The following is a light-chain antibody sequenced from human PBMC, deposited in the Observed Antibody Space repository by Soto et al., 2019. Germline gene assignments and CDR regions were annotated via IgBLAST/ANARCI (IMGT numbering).Light chain of an antibody. CDR3: QQRNNWPLT. CDR1: QSISRD. Sequence: ETVLTQSPATLSLSPGERATLSCMSSQSISRDLAWYQQKPGQPPRLLSCDVANRATGVPARFSGSGSGTDFTLTISSLEPEDFAVYYCQQRNNWPLTFGQGTKVEIK. CDR2: DVA. J-gene: IGKJ1*01. V-gene: IGKV3-11*01.